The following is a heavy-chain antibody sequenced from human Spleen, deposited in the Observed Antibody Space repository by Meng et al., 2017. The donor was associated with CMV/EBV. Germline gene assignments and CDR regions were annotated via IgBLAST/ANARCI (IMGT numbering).Heavy chain of an antibody. CDR1: GGSVSSGSYH. Sequence: SETLSLTCTVSGGSVSSGSYHWSWIRQPPGKELEWIGQIFNAGSATYNPSLKSRVTISADTSKNQFSLKLASVTAEDTAVYYCARASGTGTTLRTSDAFDIWGQGTMVTVSS. V-gene: IGHV4-61*01. D-gene: IGHD1-7*01. CDR2: IFNAGSA. J-gene: IGHJ3*02. CDR3: ARASGTGTTLRTSDAFDI.